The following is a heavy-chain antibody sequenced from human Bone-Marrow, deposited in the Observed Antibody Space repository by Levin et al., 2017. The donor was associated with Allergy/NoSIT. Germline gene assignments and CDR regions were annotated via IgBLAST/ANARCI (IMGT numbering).Heavy chain of an antibody. Sequence: ETLSLTCTVSGGSISGSNYYWGWIRQPPGTGLEWSGRSYERGRGEEKEGRNSRVSVSVDTSKNQFSLTLRSVTAADTASYYCARAGTGVVTGLFDFWGQGTLLTVSS. D-gene: IGHD7-27*01. CDR2: SYERGRG. J-gene: IGHJ4*02. CDR3: ARAGTGVVTGLFDF. CDR1: GGSISGSNYY. V-gene: IGHV4-39*07.